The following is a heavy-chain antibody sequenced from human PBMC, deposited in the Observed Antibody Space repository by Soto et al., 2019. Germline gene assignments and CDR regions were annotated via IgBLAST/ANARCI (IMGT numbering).Heavy chain of an antibody. CDR2: IFPSGTT. J-gene: IGHJ4*02. Sequence: PXETLTLACGVAGCSLSGATYSWNWIRQPPGKGLEWIGYIFPSGTTYYNPSLKSRVTISIDVSKNQFSLSLRSLTAADTAVYYCARSREFDYWSQGPLVTVSS. CDR3: ARSREFDY. CDR1: GCSLSGATYS. V-gene: IGHV4-30-2*01.